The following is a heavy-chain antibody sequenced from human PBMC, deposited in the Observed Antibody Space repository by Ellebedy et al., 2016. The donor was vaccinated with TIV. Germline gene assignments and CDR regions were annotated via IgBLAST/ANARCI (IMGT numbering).Heavy chain of an antibody. D-gene: IGHD3-3*01. CDR1: GGTFSSYA. CDR2: IIPIFGTA. V-gene: IGHV1-69*13. Sequence: SVKVSCXASGGTFSSYAISWVRQAPGQGLEWMGGIIPIFGTANYAQKFQGRVTITADESTSTAYMELSSLRSEDTAVYYCARVHPSSLDYDFWSGYRHYYYMDVWGKGTTVTVSS. J-gene: IGHJ6*03. CDR3: ARVHPSSLDYDFWSGYRHYYYMDV.